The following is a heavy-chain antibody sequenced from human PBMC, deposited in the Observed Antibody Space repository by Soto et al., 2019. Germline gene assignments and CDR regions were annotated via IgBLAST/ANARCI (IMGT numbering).Heavy chain of an antibody. CDR2: IFDSGTT. Sequence: QVQLQESGPGLVKPSETLALTCTVSGGPIKNYYWSWIRQPPGKGLEWIGYIFDSGTTSYNPSLRRRVTISIDTSRNQFSLKLSSVTAADTAVYYCAREGYGSGSYYFYYYMDVWGKGTTVTVSS. CDR1: GGPIKNYY. CDR3: AREGYGSGSYYFYYYMDV. D-gene: IGHD3-10*01. V-gene: IGHV4-59*01. J-gene: IGHJ6*03.